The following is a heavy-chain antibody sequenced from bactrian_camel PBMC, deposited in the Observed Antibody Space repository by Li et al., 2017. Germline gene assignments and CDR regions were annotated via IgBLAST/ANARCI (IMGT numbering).Heavy chain of an antibody. CDR1: GYTDMNSC. J-gene: IGHJ4*01. D-gene: IGHD6*01. CDR3: AAEQAGGSCPGAWYEWNY. CDR2: FFTADDST. V-gene: IGHV3S63*01. Sequence: VQLVESGGGSVQAGGSLTLSCAVSGYTDMNSCMAWFRQAPGKERERAAIFFTADDSTAYAASVKGRFTLSQDKAKNTLFLQMNSLKPEDTAMYYCAAEQAGGSCPGAWYEWNYSGQGTQVTVS.